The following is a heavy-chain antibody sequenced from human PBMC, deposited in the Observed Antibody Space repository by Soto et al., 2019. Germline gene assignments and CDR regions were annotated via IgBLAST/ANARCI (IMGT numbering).Heavy chain of an antibody. D-gene: IGHD1-26*01. CDR3: TRPLYRGRYSDYYFDY. Sequence: QVQVVESGGGVVQPGRSLRLSCAASGITFSSYAMHWVRQAPGKGLEWVAVISNDGTMKFYADSVKGRFTISRDDSKNSVYLQMNSLRAEDTAVYYCTRPLYRGRYSDYYFDYWGQRTLVTVSS. CDR1: GITFSSYA. CDR2: ISNDGTMK. V-gene: IGHV3-30-3*01. J-gene: IGHJ4*02.